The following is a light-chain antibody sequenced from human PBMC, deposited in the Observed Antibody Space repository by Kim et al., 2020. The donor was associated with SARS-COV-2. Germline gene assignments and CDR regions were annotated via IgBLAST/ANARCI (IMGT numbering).Light chain of an antibody. CDR2: EVS. CDR3: SSYTSSSTSR. V-gene: IGLV2-14*03. Sequence: GQSSTSPSTETSRGVGGYYYVSWYQQHPGKAPKLMIYEVSNRPSGVSNRFSGSKSGNTASLTISGLQAEDEADYYCSSYTSSSTSRFGTGTKVTVL. CDR1: SRGVGGYYY. J-gene: IGLJ1*01.